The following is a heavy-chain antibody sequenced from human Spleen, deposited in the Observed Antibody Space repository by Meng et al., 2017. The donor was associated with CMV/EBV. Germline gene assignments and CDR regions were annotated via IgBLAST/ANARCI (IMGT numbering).Heavy chain of an antibody. J-gene: IGHJ4*02. D-gene: IGHD2-15*01. Sequence: CTVSGGSVSSGSYYWSWIRQPPGKGLEWIGYIYYSGSTNYNPSLKSRVTISVDTSKNQFSLKLSSVTAADTAVYYCARSRGGPFDYWGQGTLVTVSS. CDR3: ARSRGGPFDY. V-gene: IGHV4-61*01. CDR1: GGSVSSGSYY. CDR2: IYYSGST.